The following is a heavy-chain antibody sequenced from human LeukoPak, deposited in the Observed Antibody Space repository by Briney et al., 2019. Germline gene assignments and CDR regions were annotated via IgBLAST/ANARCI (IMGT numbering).Heavy chain of an antibody. CDR3: ARDGCSGGGCYSIDY. J-gene: IGHJ4*02. D-gene: IGHD2-15*01. Sequence: GASVKVSCKASGYTFTGNYIYWVRQAPGQGLEWMGWINPNTGGTKYAQKFQGRVTMTRDTSISTAYMELSRLTSDDTAMYYCARDGCSGGGCYSIDYWGQGTLVTVSS. V-gene: IGHV1-2*02. CDR1: GYTFTGNY. CDR2: INPNTGGT.